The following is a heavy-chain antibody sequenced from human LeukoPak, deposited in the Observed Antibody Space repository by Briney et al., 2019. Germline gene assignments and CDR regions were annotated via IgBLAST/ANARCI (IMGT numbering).Heavy chain of an antibody. V-gene: IGHV1-46*01. D-gene: IGHD6-13*01. CDR1: GYTFTNYY. Sequence: ASVKVSCKASGYTFTNYYMHWVRQAPGQGLEWMGMINPSGGSTSYAQKFQGRVTMTRDTSTSTVYMELSSLRSEDTAVYYCAREQLVTFDYWGQGTPVTVSS. J-gene: IGHJ4*02. CDR2: INPSGGST. CDR3: AREQLVTFDY.